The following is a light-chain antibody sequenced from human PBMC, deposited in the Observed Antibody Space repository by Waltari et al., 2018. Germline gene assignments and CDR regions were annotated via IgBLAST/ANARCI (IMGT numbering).Light chain of an antibody. CDR3: QHYVSLPAT. V-gene: IGKV3-20*01. CDR2: TAS. Sequence: EIVLTQSPGTLSLSPGERVTLSCRASQSVSRALAWYQQKPGQAPRLLIYTASNRATGLPDRFSGSGFGTDFSLNISRLEPEDFAVYYCQHYVSLPATFGQGTRVEIK. J-gene: IGKJ1*01. CDR1: QSVSRA.